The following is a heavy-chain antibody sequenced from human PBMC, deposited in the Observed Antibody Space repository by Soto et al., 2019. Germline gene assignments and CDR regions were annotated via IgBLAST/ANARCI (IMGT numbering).Heavy chain of an antibody. Sequence: GGSLRLSCAASEFRFRDYGMHWVRQAPGKGLEWVAVIWRDGSNIDYVDSVKGRFTISRDNSKNTLYLQMNSLRDEDTAVYHCARDKGKGKYFVYWGQGTPVTVSS. CDR1: EFRFRDYG. CDR3: ARDKGKGKYFVY. CDR2: IWRDGSNI. J-gene: IGHJ4*02. V-gene: IGHV3-33*01. D-gene: IGHD6-13*01.